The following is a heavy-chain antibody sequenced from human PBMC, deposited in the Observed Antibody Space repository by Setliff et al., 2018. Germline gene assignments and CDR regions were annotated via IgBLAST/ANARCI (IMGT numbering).Heavy chain of an antibody. CDR2: IYYSGTA. CDR1: GGSISSSSYQ. J-gene: IGHJ4*02. V-gene: IGHV4-39*01. Sequence: SETLSLTCTVSGGSISSSSYQWGWVRQTPGKGLEWIGSIYYSGTAYYNPSLKSRVTISVDASKNQFSLQVTSVTATDTAVYYCARHEFVGGYYGSVTYRHFDYWGQGILVTVSS. CDR3: ARHEFVGGYYGSVTYRHFDY. D-gene: IGHD3-10*01.